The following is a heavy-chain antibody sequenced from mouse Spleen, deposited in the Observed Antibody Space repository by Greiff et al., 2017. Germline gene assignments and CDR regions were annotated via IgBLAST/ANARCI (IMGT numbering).Heavy chain of an antibody. J-gene: IGHJ2*01. V-gene: IGHV5-15*01. CDR3: ARHGLYYGLDY. D-gene: IGHD1-1*01. CDR1: GFTFSDYG. Sequence: EVMLVESGGGLVKPGGSLKLSCAASGFTFSDYGMAWVRQAPGKGPEWVAFISNLAYSIYYADTVTGRFTISRENAKNTLYLEMSSLRSEDTAMYYCARHGLYYGLDYWGQGTTLTVSS. CDR2: ISNLAYSI.